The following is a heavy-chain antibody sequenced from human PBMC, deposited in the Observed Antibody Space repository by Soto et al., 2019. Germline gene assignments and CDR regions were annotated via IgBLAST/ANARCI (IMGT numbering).Heavy chain of an antibody. J-gene: IGHJ4*02. CDR2: ISYDGSNK. Sequence: QVQLVESGGGVVQPGRSLRLSCAASGFTFSSFGMHWVRQAPGKGLEWVAVISYDGSNKYYADSVKGRFTISRDNSKNTLYLRMNSLRAEDTAVYSFAKGSSSQTYFDYWGQGTLVTVSS. V-gene: IGHV3-30*18. D-gene: IGHD6-13*01. CDR1: GFTFSSFG. CDR3: AKGSSSQTYFDY.